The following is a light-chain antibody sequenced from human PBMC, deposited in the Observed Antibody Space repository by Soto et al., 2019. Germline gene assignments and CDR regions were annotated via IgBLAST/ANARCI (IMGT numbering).Light chain of an antibody. J-gene: IGLJ1*01. Sequence: VLTQPASVSGSPGQSIAISCSGSSXDLGIYNYVSWYQQHPGKVPKLIIFEVTNRPSGVSNRFSGSKSGNTASLTISGLQAEDEADYYCSSYTTSSTRVFGTGTKVTVL. CDR1: SXDLGIYNY. V-gene: IGLV2-14*01. CDR2: EVT. CDR3: SSYTTSSTRV.